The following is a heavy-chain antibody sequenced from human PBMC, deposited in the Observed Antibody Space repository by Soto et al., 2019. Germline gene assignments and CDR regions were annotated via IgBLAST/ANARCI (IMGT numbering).Heavy chain of an antibody. CDR3: ARISGYSYGLPPYFDY. Sequence: PSETLFLTCTVSGGSVSSGSYYWSWIRQPPGKGLEWIGYIYYSGSTNYSPSLKSRVTISVDTSKNQFSLKLSSVTAADTAVYYCARISGYSYGLPPYFDYWGQGTLVTVSS. D-gene: IGHD5-18*01. J-gene: IGHJ4*02. CDR1: GGSVSSGSYY. V-gene: IGHV4-61*01. CDR2: IYYSGST.